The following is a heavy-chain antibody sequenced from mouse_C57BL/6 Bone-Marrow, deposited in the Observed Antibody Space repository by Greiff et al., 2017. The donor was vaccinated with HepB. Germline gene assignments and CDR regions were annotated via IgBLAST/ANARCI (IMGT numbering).Heavy chain of an antibody. Sequence: EVKLVESGGGLVKPGGSLKLSCAASGFTFSSYAMSWVRQTPEKRLEWVATISDGGSYTYYPDNVKGRFTISRDNAKNNLYLQMSHLKSEDTARYYCARDADLLRYFDVWGTGTTVTVSS. CDR2: ISDGGSYT. V-gene: IGHV5-4*01. J-gene: IGHJ1*03. CDR1: GFTFSSYA. CDR3: ARDADLLRYFDV.